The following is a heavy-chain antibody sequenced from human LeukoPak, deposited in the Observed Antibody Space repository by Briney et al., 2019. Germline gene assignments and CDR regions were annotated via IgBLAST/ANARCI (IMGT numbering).Heavy chain of an antibody. Sequence: SETLSLTCTVSGGSISSGSYYWSWIRQPAGKGLEWIGRIYTSGSTNYNPSLKSRVTISVDTSKNQFSLKLSSVTAADTAVYYCARATYYYDSSGYTTPVPPLGFDYWGQGTPVTVSS. CDR3: ARATYYYDSSGYTTPVPPLGFDY. CDR2: IYTSGST. V-gene: IGHV4-61*02. CDR1: GGSISSGSYY. J-gene: IGHJ4*02. D-gene: IGHD3-22*01.